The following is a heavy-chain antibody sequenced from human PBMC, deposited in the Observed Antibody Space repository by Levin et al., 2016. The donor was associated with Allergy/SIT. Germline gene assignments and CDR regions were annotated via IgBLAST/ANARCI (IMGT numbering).Heavy chain of an antibody. CDR2: IIPIFGTA. CDR3: ARDWAVVPAAIPRPKMDV. V-gene: IGHV1-69*15. J-gene: IGHJ6*02. D-gene: IGHD2-2*01. Sequence: WVRQAPGQGLEWMGRIIPIFGTANYAQKFQGRVTITADESTSTAYMELSSLRSEDTAVYYCARDWAVVPAAIPRPKMDVWGQGTTVTVSS.